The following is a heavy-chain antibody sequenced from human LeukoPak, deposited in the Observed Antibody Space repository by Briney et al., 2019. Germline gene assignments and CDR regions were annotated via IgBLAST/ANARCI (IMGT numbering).Heavy chain of an antibody. J-gene: IGHJ4*02. Sequence: GGPQRLPCAPSVLLGNRYYKSWARHATGEGLEWVSVIYSGGSTYYADSVKGRFTISRDNSKNTLYLQMNSLRAEDTAVYYCASQLLTCDYWGQGTLVTVSS. D-gene: IGHD3-10*01. V-gene: IGHV3-66*04. CDR3: ASQLLTCDY. CDR2: IYSGGST. CDR1: VLLGNRYY.